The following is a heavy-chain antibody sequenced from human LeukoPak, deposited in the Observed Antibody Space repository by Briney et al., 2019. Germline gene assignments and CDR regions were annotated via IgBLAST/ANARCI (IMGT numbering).Heavy chain of an antibody. J-gene: IGHJ6*02. D-gene: IGHD2-21*01. V-gene: IGHV4-59*01. CDR2: IYYSGST. CDR1: GFTFYSYA. Sequence: GSLRLSCAASGFTFYSYAMSWIRQPPGKGLEWMGYIYYSGSTNYNPSLKSRVTISVDTSKNQFSLKLSSVTAADTAVYYCARLVKIHYYYYGMDVWGQGTTVTVSS. CDR3: ARLVKIHYYYYGMDV.